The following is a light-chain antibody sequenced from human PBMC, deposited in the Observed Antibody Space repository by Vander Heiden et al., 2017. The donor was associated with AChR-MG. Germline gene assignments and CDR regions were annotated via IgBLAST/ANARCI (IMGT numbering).Light chain of an antibody. CDR2: VNSDGSH. CDR1: SGHSDYT. Sequence: QLVVTQSPSASASLGTSVKPTCTLSSGHSDYTIAWTQQQPEKGPRYLMEVNSDGSHNKGDGIPDRFSGSSSGAERYLTISSLQSEDEADYYCQTWGAGVQGVFGGGTKLTVL. CDR3: QTWGAGVQGV. J-gene: IGLJ2*01. V-gene: IGLV4-69*01.